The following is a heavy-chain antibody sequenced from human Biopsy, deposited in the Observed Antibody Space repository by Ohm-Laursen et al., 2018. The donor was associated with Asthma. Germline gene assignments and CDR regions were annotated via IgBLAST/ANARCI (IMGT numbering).Heavy chain of an antibody. CDR1: GIKYDEYT. J-gene: IGHJ4*02. Sequence: TLSCTASGIKYDEYTMHRVRQAPRNGLEWVSGISWNSATIGYADSVEGRFTISRDNAKNSVFLHMDSLRPEDTAFYYCAKVRSDWVITESFDYWGQGVVVTVSS. V-gene: IGHV3-9*01. CDR3: AKVRSDWVITESFDY. D-gene: IGHD3-22*01. CDR2: ISWNSATI.